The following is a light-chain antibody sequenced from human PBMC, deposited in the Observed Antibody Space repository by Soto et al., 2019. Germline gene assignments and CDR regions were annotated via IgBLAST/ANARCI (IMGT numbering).Light chain of an antibody. J-gene: IGKJ1*01. CDR2: WAS. Sequence: EIVMTQSPATLSVSPGERATLSCRATQSILRNLAWYQHKPGQPPRVLIYWASTRATGSPGRFSGSGSGTDFTLTISRLEPEDFAVYYCQQYGSSPRTFGQGTKVDIK. V-gene: IGKV3-15*01. CDR3: QQYGSSPRT. CDR1: QSILRN.